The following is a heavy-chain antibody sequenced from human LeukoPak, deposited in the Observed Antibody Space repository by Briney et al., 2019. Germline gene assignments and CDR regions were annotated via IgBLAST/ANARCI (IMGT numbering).Heavy chain of an antibody. CDR3: AVGGITMIGEFDY. D-gene: IGHD3-22*01. CDR2: IYPGDSDT. V-gene: IGHV5-51*01. J-gene: IGHJ4*02. Sequence: GESLKISCKGSGYSLTSYWIGWVRQLPGKGPEWMRIIYPGDSDTRYSPSFQGQVTISADKSISTAYLQWSSLKASDTAMYYCAVGGITMIGEFDYWGQGTLVTVS. CDR1: GYSLTSYW.